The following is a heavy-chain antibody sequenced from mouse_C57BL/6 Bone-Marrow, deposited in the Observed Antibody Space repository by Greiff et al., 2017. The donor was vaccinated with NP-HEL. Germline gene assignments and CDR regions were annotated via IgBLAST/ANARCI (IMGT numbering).Heavy chain of an antibody. CDR2: INPNNGGT. Sequence: EVKLMESGPELVKPGASVKMSCKASGYTFTDYNMHWVKQSHRKGLEWIGYINPNNGGTSYNQKFKGKATLTVNTSSSTAYMELRSLTSEDSAVYYCARLLGGGYYFDYGGQGTTLTVSS. D-gene: IGHD4-1*01. CDR1: GYTFTDYN. J-gene: IGHJ2*01. CDR3: ARLLGGGYYFDY. V-gene: IGHV1-22*01.